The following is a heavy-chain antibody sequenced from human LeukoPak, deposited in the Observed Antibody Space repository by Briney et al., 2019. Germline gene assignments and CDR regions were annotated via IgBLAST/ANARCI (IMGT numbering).Heavy chain of an antibody. Sequence: GESLKISRKGSGYNFTSYWIGWVRPVPGKGLEWMGIIFPCDSDTRFSPTVQGPVAISADKSISTAYLQWSSLKASDTAMYYCARGDSGYDLRDPYYYFGMDVWGQGTTVTVSS. D-gene: IGHD5-12*01. CDR2: IFPCDSDT. CDR3: ARGDSGYDLRDPYYYFGMDV. J-gene: IGHJ6*02. CDR1: GYNFTSYW. V-gene: IGHV5-51*01.